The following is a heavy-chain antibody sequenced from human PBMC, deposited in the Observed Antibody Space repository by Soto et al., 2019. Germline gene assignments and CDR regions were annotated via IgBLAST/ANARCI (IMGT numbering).Heavy chain of an antibody. CDR1: GGSISSGDYY. CDR3: ARGLGNYEYYGMDV. CDR2: IYYSGST. J-gene: IGHJ6*02. D-gene: IGHD6-13*01. Sequence: SETLSLTCTVSGGSISSGDYYWSWIRQPPGKGLEWIGYIYYSGSTYYNPSLKSRVTISVDTSKNQFSLKLSSVTAADTAVYYCARGLGNYEYYGMDVWGQGTTVTVSS. V-gene: IGHV4-30-4*02.